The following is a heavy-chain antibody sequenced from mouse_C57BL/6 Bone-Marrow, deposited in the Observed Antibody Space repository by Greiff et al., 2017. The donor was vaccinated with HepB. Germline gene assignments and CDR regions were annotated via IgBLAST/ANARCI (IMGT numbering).Heavy chain of an antibody. D-gene: IGHD1-1*01. CDR3: TRYGHYYGSSLDY. V-gene: IGHV1-15*01. Sequence: VQLVESGAELVRPGASVTLSCKASGYTFTDYEMHWVKQTPVHGLEWIGAIDPETGGTAYNQKFKGKAILTADKSSSTAYMELRSLTSEDSAVYYCTRYGHYYGSSLDYWGQGTSVTVSS. CDR2: IDPETGGT. J-gene: IGHJ4*01. CDR1: GYTFTDYE.